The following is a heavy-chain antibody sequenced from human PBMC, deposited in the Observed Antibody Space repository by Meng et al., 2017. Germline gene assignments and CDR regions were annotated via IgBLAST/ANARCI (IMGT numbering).Heavy chain of an antibody. V-gene: IGHV3-73*01. J-gene: IGHJ3*02. CDR3: TIYTSGHI. CDR2: IGTKRKSYAA. CDR1: GVSFSDSD. D-gene: IGHD6-19*01. Sequence: GESLKISCAVSGVSFSDSDIHWVRQASGKGLEWVGRIGTKRKSYAAAYAASVRGRFTISRDDSKNTAYLQMNSLKTEDTALYYRTIYTSGHIWGQGTMVTVSS.